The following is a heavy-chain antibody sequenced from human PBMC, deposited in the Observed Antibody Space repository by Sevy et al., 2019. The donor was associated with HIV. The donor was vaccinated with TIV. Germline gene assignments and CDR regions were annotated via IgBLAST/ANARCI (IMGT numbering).Heavy chain of an antibody. CDR2: ISYDGSDK. CDR3: ATGRQGATYGY. J-gene: IGHJ4*02. CDR1: GFNFRIYA. V-gene: IGHV3-30*03. D-gene: IGHD1-26*01. Sequence: GGSLRLSCAASGFNFRIYAMYWVRQAPGKGLEWVAVISYDGSDKFYAESVKGRFTISRDNSKNMVFLQLNSLRGDDTAVYYCATGRQGATYGYWGQGTPVTVSS.